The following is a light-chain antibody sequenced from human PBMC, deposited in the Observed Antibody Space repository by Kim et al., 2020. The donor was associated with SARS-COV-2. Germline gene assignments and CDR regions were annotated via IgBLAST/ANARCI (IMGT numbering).Light chain of an antibody. V-gene: IGKV1-5*03. Sequence: DIQMTQSPSTLSASVGDRVTITCRASQSVSSWLAWYQQKPGKAPKLLIYKASTLEGGVPSRFSGRGSGTEFTLTINSLQPDDFATYSCQQYDSHPYTFGQGNKLE. J-gene: IGKJ2*01. CDR3: QQYDSHPYT. CDR2: KAS. CDR1: QSVSSW.